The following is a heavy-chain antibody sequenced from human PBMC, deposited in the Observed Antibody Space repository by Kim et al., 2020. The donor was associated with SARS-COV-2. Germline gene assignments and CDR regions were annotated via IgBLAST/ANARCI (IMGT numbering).Heavy chain of an antibody. Sequence: ASVKVSCKASGYTFTGYYMHWVRQAPGQGLEWMGRINPNSGGTNYAQKFQGRVTMTRDTSISTAYMELSRLRSDDTAVYYCARVPAGGAGTRVFDYWGQGTLVTVSS. CDR3: ARVPAGGAGTRVFDY. CDR2: INPNSGGT. D-gene: IGHD6-19*01. V-gene: IGHV1-2*06. CDR1: GYTFTGYY. J-gene: IGHJ4*02.